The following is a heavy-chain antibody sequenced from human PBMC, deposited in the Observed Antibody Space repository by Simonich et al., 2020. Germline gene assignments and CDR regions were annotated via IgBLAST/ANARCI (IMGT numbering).Heavy chain of an antibody. J-gene: IGHJ3*02. V-gene: IGHV4-39*01. CDR2: INYSGST. CDR3: ARHAGFAFDI. D-gene: IGHD6-13*01. CDR1: GGSISSSSYY. Sequence: QLQLQESGPGLVKPSETLSLTCTVSGGSISSSSYYWGWIRQPPGKGLEWIGSINYSGSTYSTPSLKSRVTISVDTSKNQFSLKLSSVTAADTAVYYCARHAGFAFDIWGQGTMVTVSS.